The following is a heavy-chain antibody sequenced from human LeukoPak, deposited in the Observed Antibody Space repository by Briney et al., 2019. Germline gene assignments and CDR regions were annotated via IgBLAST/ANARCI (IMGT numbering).Heavy chain of an antibody. CDR1: GYTFTGYY. D-gene: IGHD2-2*01. CDR3: ARIPRYCSSTSCWGYFDY. J-gene: IGHJ4*02. CDR2: INPNSGGT. Sequence: ASVKVSCKASGYTFTGYYMHWVRQAPGQGLEWMGWINPNSGGTSYAQKFQGRVTMTRDTSISTAYMELSRLRSDDTAVYYCARIPRYCSSTSCWGYFDYWGQGTLVTVSS. V-gene: IGHV1-2*02.